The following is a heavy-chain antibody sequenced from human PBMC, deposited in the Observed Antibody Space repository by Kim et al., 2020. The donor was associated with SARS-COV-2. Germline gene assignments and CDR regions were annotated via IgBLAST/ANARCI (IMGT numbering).Heavy chain of an antibody. J-gene: IGHJ4*02. Sequence: ASVKVSCEASGYTFTTYSINWVRQAPGQGLEWMGWINTNTGNPTSAQGFTGRFVFSLDTSVSTAYLQISSLKAEDTALYYCARETAYPYSGPDFWGQGTLVTVSS. CDR3: ARETAYPYSGPDF. D-gene: IGHD1-26*01. V-gene: IGHV7-4-1*02. CDR2: INTNTGNP. CDR1: GYTFTTYS.